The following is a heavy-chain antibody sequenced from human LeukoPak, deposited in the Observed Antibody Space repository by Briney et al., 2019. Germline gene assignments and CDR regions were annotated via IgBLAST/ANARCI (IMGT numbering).Heavy chain of an antibody. CDR1: GFTFSNYA. D-gene: IGHD5-12*01. CDR3: ARGYSGDDDFFY. Sequence: GGSLRLSCAASGFTFSNYAMRWVRQAPGKGLEWVSYISGTGDNTQYADSVKGRFAISRDNSKNTVSLQINNLRAEDTAVYYCARGYSGDDDFFYWGQGTLVTVSS. V-gene: IGHV3-23*01. J-gene: IGHJ4*02. CDR2: ISGTGDNT.